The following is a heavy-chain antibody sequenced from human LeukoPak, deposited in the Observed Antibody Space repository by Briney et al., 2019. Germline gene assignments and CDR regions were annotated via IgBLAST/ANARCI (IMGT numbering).Heavy chain of an antibody. CDR1: GFTFSSYS. J-gene: IGHJ4*02. V-gene: IGHV3-21*04. CDR2: ISSSGSTI. CDR3: ARVGSSGFQDY. D-gene: IGHD3-22*01. Sequence: GGSLRLSCAASGFTFSSYSMNWVRQAPGKGLEWVSSISSSGSTIYYADSVKGRFTISRDNAKNSLYLQMNSLRAEDTAVYYCARVGSSGFQDYWGQGTLVTVSS.